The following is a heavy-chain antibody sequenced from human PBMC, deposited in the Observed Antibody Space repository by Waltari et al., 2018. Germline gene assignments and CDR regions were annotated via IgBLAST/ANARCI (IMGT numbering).Heavy chain of an antibody. V-gene: IGHV3-53*01. CDR1: GFPVSSNY. Sequence: EVQLVESGGGLIQPGGSLRLSCAASGFPVSSNYMSWVRQAPGKGLEGVSVIYSGGSTYYADSVKGRFTISRDNSKNTLYLQMNSLRAEDTAVYYCAREDGSSWANFDYWGQGTLVTVSS. D-gene: IGHD6-13*01. J-gene: IGHJ4*02. CDR3: AREDGSSWANFDY. CDR2: IYSGGST.